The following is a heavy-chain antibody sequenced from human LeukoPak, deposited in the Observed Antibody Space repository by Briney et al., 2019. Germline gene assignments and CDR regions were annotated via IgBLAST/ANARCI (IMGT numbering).Heavy chain of an antibody. CDR1: GFTFSDYY. J-gene: IGHJ6*03. CDR3: ARDGGRQWLDYYYYYIDV. D-gene: IGHD6-19*01. CDR2: ISSSGSTI. Sequence: PGGSLRLSCAASGFTFSDYYMSWIRQAPGKGLEWVSYISSSGSTIYYADSVKGRFTISRDNAKNSLYLQMNSLRAEDTAVYYCARDGGRQWLDYYYYYIDVWGKGTTVTISS. V-gene: IGHV3-11*01.